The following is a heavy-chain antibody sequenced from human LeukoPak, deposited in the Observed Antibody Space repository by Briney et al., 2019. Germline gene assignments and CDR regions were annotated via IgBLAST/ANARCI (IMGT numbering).Heavy chain of an antibody. V-gene: IGHV3-43*01. Sequence: AGGSLRLSCAASGFTFDDYTMHWVRQAPGKGLEWVSLISWDGGSTYYADSVKGRFTISRDNSKNTLYLQMNSLRAEDTAVYYCAKCMDTAMPLFDYWGQGTLVTVSS. D-gene: IGHD5-18*01. J-gene: IGHJ4*02. CDR2: ISWDGGST. CDR3: AKCMDTAMPLFDY. CDR1: GFTFDDYT.